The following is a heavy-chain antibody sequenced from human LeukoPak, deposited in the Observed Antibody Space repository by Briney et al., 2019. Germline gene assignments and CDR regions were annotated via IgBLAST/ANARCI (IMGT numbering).Heavy chain of an antibody. CDR3: ARAGSSWYWFDP. J-gene: IGHJ5*02. CDR2: ISSTSTYI. CDR1: GFPFSSYS. D-gene: IGHD6-13*01. V-gene: IGHV3-21*01. Sequence: GGSLRLSCAASGFPFSSYSMNWVRQAPGKGLEWVSSISSTSTYIYYADSVKGRFTISRDNAKNSLYLQMNSLRAEDTAVYYCARAGSSWYWFDPWGQGTLVTVSS.